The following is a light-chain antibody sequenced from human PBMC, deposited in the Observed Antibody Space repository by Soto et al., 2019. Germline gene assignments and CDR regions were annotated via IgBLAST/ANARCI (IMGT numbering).Light chain of an antibody. J-gene: IGKJ2*01. CDR1: QSVYNNY. CDR3: QHDGTTRPHS. CDR2: GAS. V-gene: IGKV3-20*01. Sequence: EIVLTQSPGTLSLSPGEGATLSCRASQSVYNNYLAWYQQRPGQAPRLLLSGASRRATGIPDRFSGGGAGTDVTLAISRLASEDFAVYYWQHDGTTRPHSLGQGTKLEIK.